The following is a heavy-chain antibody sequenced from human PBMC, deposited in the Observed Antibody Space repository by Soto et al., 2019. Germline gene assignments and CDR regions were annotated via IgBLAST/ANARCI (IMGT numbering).Heavy chain of an antibody. CDR3: ARDTGRASADL. D-gene: IGHD6-13*01. J-gene: IGHJ5*02. Sequence: EVQLAESGGDLVQPGGSLRLSCLGSGFTFSYYEMNWVRQAPGKGLERVAFISHTDRLTHYPDSVKGRFTISRDNAKNSLYLEMTNLRVEDTAVYYCARDTGRASADLWGQGTLVSVSS. V-gene: IGHV3-48*03. CDR2: ISHTDRLT. CDR1: GFTFSYYE.